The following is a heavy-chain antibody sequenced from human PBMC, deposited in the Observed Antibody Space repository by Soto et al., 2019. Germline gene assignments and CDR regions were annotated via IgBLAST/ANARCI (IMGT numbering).Heavy chain of an antibody. V-gene: IGHV1-18*01. CDR3: AREVYYGSGSYYPFDP. CDR2: ISAYNGNT. Sequence: ASVKVSCKASGYTFTSYGISWVRQAPGQGLEWMGWISAYNGNTNYAQKLQGRVTMTTDTSTSTAYMELRSLRSEDTAVYYCAREVYYGSGSYYPFDPWGQGTLVTVSS. J-gene: IGHJ5*02. D-gene: IGHD3-10*01. CDR1: GYTFTSYG.